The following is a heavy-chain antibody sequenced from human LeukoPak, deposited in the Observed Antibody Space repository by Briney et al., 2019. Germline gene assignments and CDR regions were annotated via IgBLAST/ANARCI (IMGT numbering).Heavy chain of an antibody. J-gene: IGHJ4*02. V-gene: IGHV1-18*01. CDR3: ATGGGYGSGLLL. CDR1: GYTFSDDA. D-gene: IGHD3-10*01. CDR2: ISPYNGNT. Sequence: ASVKVSCKASGYTFSDDAISWVRQAPGQGLEWMGWISPYNGNTNYAQKLQGRVTMTTDTSTSTAYMELRSLRSDDTAVYYCATGGGYGSGLLLWGQGTLVTVSS.